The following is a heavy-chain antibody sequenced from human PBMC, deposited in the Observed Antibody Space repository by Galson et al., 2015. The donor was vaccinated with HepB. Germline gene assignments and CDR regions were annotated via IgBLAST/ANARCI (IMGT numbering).Heavy chain of an antibody. D-gene: IGHD2-15*01. Sequence: SVKVSCKASGYTFTNYYIHWVRQAPGQGLEWMGWINTYSSSTNYAQKLQGRLTMTTETSTTTAYMELRRLRSDDTAGYYCARGALVAAFNATLNYWFDPWGQGTLVTVSS. CDR3: ARGALVAAFNATLNYWFDP. J-gene: IGHJ5*02. CDR1: GYTFTNYY. CDR2: INTYSSST. V-gene: IGHV1-18*01.